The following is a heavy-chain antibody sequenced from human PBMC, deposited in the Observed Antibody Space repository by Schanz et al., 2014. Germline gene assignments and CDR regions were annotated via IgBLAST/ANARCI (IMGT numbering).Heavy chain of an antibody. CDR1: GYTFNRYD. V-gene: IGHV1-2*06. Sequence: QVQLVQSGAEVKKPGASVKVSCKASGYTFNRYDFTWVRQAPGQGLEWLGRFTHISQKFQGRVTMTRDTSSTTAYMELNSLRSDDTAVYYCVRELSGGTFDYWGQGALVTVSS. J-gene: IGHJ4*02. CDR2: RFT. CDR3: VRELSGGTFDY. D-gene: IGHD1-1*01.